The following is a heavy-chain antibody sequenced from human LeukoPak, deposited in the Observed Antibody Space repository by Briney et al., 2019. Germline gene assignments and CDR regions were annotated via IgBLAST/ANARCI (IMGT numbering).Heavy chain of an antibody. CDR2: IYSGGST. CDR1: GFTVSSNY. CDR3: ARSPYSSSWYPWFDP. Sequence: KPGGSLRLSCAASGFTVSSNYMSWVRQAPGKGLEWVSVIYSGGSTYYADSVKGRFTSSRDNSKNTLYLQMNSLRAEDTAVYYCARSPYSSSWYPWFDPWGQGTLVTVSS. D-gene: IGHD6-13*01. J-gene: IGHJ5*02. V-gene: IGHV3-53*01.